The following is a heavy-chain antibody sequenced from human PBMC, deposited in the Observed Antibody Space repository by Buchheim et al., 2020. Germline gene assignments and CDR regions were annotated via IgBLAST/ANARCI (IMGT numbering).Heavy chain of an antibody. CDR2: ISYDGSNK. CDR1: GFTFSSYA. V-gene: IGHV3-30*04. Sequence: QVQLVESGGGVVQPGRSLRLSCAASGFTFSSYAMHWVRQAPGKGLEWVAVISYDGSNKYYADSVKGRFTISRANSKNTLYLQMNSLRAEDAAVYYCASFDREWPYIPDFDYWGQGTL. D-gene: IGHD2-2*02. CDR3: ASFDREWPYIPDFDY. J-gene: IGHJ4*02.